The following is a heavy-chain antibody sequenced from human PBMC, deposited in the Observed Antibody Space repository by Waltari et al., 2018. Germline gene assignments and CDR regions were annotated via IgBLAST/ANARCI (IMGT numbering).Heavy chain of an antibody. CDR1: GYTFSRNY. J-gene: IGHJ4*02. CDR3: AREGDESSSFDY. Sequence: QVHLVQSGAEVKEPGASVKVSCTASGYTFSRNYIHWVRQAHGQGLEWMGIINSNVGATSYAEKFQGRVTMTRDTSTNTVYMELSSLRSEDTAVYYCAREGDESSSFDYWGQGSLVTVSS. V-gene: IGHV1-46*01. D-gene: IGHD2-2*01. CDR2: INSNVGAT.